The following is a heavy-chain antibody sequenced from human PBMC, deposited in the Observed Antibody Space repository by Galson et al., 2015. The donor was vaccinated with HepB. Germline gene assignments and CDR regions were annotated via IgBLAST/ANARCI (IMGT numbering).Heavy chain of an antibody. J-gene: IGHJ4*02. CDR1: GYTFTSYY. Sequence: SVKVSCKASGYTFTSYYMRWVRQAPGQGLAWMGVINPSGGSTNYAQNFQGRVTMTRDTSTTIVYMELTSLKSDDTAVYYCARSLPGGWYYFDYWGQGALVTVSS. CDR2: INPSGGST. CDR3: ARSLPGGWYYFDY. D-gene: IGHD3-16*01. V-gene: IGHV1-46*01.